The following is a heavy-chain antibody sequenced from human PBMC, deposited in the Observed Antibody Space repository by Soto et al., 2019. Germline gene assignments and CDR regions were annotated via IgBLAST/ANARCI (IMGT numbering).Heavy chain of an antibody. J-gene: IGHJ4*02. Sequence: QVQLQESGPGLVKPSETLSLTCTVSGGSFKSGSYSWSWIRQPPGKGLEWIGYVYHTGRTSYNPSLKSSVSISMDTAKNQFSLNLDSVTAADTAVYFCARDFAHFDSWGQGTLVTVSS. V-gene: IGHV4-61*01. CDR2: VYHTGRT. CDR1: GGSFKSGSYS. CDR3: ARDFAHFDS. D-gene: IGHD3-3*01.